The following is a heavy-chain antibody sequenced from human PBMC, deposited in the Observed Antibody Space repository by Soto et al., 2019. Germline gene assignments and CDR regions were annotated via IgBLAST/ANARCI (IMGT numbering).Heavy chain of an antibody. V-gene: IGHV5-51*01. J-gene: IGHJ3*02. D-gene: IGHD3-22*01. CDR3: AGTYYYDSSGYSPHDAFDI. Sequence: GESLKISCKGSGYSFTSYWIGWVRQMPGKGLEWMGIIYPGDSDTRYSPSFQGQVTISADKSISTAYLQWSSLKASDTAMYYCAGTYYYDSSGYSPHDAFDIWGQGTMVTVSS. CDR1: GYSFTSYW. CDR2: IYPGDSDT.